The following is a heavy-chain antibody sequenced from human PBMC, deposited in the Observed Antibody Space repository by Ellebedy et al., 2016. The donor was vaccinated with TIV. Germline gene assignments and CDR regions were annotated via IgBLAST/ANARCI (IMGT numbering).Heavy chain of an antibody. CDR3: VGPTRYGDSDNCFDP. J-gene: IGHJ5*02. V-gene: IGHV4-39*01. CDR2: IYRGDET. CDR1: GGSISRSRSY. D-gene: IGHD4-17*01. Sequence: SETLSLTCSVSGGSISRSRSYWGWVRQPPGKGLEWIGSIYRGDETYYNPSLRSRLTISVDTSREQFSLRLTSVAATDTAVYYCVGPTRYGDSDNCFDPWGRGILVTVSS.